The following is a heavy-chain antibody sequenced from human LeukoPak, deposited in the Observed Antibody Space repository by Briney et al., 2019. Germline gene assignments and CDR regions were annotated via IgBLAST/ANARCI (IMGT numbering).Heavy chain of an antibody. J-gene: IGHJ4*02. Sequence: PSETLSLTCTVSGVSISAYFWTWIRQPAGKGLEWIGRIYTSGTINYNPSLESRLTMSLDTSKNQISLRLSSVTAADTGVYYCAASYNTPYYFDYWGQGSLVSVSS. CDR2: IYTSGTI. D-gene: IGHD5-24*01. CDR1: GVSISAYF. V-gene: IGHV4-4*07. CDR3: AASYNTPYYFDY.